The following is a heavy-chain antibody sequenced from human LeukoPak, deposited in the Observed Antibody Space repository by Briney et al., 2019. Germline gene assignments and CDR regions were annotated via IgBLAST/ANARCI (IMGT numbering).Heavy chain of an antibody. Sequence: GGSLRLSCAASGFTFSSYSMNWVRQAPGKGLEWVSSISSSSSYIYYAGSVKGRFTIARDNAKNSLYLQMNSLRAEGTAVYYCAREEPQLWSGSDFDYWGQGTLVTVSS. CDR1: GFTFSSYS. J-gene: IGHJ4*02. D-gene: IGHD5-18*01. CDR3: AREEPQLWSGSDFDY. CDR2: ISSSSSYI. V-gene: IGHV3-21*01.